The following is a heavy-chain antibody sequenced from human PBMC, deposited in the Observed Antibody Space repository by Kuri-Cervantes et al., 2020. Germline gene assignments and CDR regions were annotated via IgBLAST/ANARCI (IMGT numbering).Heavy chain of an antibody. CDR3: VRNILYRGGRYFDT. V-gene: IGHV3-21*01. D-gene: IGHD2/OR15-2a*01. J-gene: IGHJ4*02. CDR1: GFTFSSYS. CDR2: ISSSSSYI. Sequence: LSLTCAASGFTFSSYSMNWVRQAPGKGLEWVSSISSSSSYIYYADSVKGRFTISRDNAKNSLYLQMNSLRGEDTALYYCVRNILYRGGRYFDTWGQGTLVTVSS.